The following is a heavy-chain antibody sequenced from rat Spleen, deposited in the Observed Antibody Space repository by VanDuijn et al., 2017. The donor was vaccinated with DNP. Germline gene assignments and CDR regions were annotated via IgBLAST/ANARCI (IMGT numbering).Heavy chain of an antibody. CDR1: GFTFSNYY. CDR3: ATYYGFNSYFFDC. D-gene: IGHD1-9*01. V-gene: IGHV5-25*01. J-gene: IGHJ2*01. Sequence: EVQLVESGGGLVQPGRSLKLSCAASGFTFSNYYMAWIRQVPGKGLEWVATISSSGANTYYRGSVKGRFTISRDNAKDTLYLQMNSLGSEDTATYFCATYYGFNSYFFDCWGQGVMVTVSS. CDR2: ISSSGANT.